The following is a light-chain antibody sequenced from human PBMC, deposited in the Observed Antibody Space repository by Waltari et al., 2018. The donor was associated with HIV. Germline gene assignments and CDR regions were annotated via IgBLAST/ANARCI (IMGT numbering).Light chain of an antibody. J-gene: IGLJ2*01. CDR2: RNN. V-gene: IGLV1-47*01. CDR1: SSNIGSYY. Sequence: QSVLTQPPSASGTPGQRVTISCSGSSSNIGSYYVYWYQQLPGTAPKLLIYRNNQRPSGVPDRFSGSKSGTSASLAIKADYYCAAWDGSHVVFGGGTKLTVL. CDR3: AAWDGSHVV.